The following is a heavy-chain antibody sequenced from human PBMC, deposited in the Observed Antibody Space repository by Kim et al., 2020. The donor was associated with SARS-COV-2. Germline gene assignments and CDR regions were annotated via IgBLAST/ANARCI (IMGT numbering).Heavy chain of an antibody. J-gene: IGHJ5*02. CDR3: ARRRIAAAGGGGWFDP. D-gene: IGHD6-13*01. V-gene: IGHV4-34*01. Sequence: SETLSLTCADYGGSFSGYYWSWIRQPPGKGLEWIGEINHSGSTNYNPSLKSRVTISVDTSKNQFSLKLSSVTAADTAVYYCARRRIAAAGGGGWFDPWGQGTLVTVSS. CDR1: GGSFSGYY. CDR2: INHSGST.